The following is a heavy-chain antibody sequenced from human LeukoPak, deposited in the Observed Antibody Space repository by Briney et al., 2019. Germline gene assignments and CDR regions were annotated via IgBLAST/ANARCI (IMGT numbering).Heavy chain of an antibody. CDR3: AKRGIYGDNSGAIFDP. J-gene: IGHJ5*02. Sequence: GGSLRLSCAASGXTFSDYGMHWVRQAPGKGLEWVAVISYDGSNKYYADSVKGRFTISRDNSKNTLYLQMNSLRAEDTALYYCAKRGIYGDNSGAIFDPWGPGTLVTVSS. D-gene: IGHD4-23*01. CDR2: ISYDGSNK. CDR1: GXTFSDYG. V-gene: IGHV3-30*18.